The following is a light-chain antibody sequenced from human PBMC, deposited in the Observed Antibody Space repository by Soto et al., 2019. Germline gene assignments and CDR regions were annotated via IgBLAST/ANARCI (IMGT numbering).Light chain of an antibody. Sequence: QSALTQPRSVSGSPGQSVTISCTGTSSDVGGSNLVSWYQQHAGRAPKLVIYDVIKRPSGVPDRFSGSKSGNTASLTISGPQVEDEADYYCCSYAGNSLWVFGGGTKLTVL. V-gene: IGLV2-11*01. J-gene: IGLJ3*02. CDR2: DVI. CDR1: SSDVGGSNL. CDR3: CSYAGNSLWV.